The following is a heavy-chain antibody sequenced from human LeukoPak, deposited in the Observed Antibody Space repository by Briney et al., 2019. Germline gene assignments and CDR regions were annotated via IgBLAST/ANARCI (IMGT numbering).Heavy chain of an antibody. J-gene: IGHJ6*02. CDR1: GGSITSRSYY. CDR3: ARHWAAALLMGV. D-gene: IGHD2-2*01. V-gene: IGHV4-39*01. CDR2: IFYTGST. Sequence: PSETLSLTCTVSGGSITSRSYYWGWIRQPPGKGLEWIGTIFYTGSTYYNPSLKSRVTISVDTSKNQFSLKLSSVTAADTAVYYCARHWAAALLMGVWGQGTTVTVSS.